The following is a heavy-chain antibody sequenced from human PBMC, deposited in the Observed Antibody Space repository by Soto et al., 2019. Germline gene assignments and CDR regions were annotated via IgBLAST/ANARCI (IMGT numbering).Heavy chain of an antibody. CDR2: IYWDDDK. D-gene: IGHD1-7*01. V-gene: IGHV2-5*02. J-gene: IGHJ4*02. Sequence: GSGPTLVNPTQTLTLTCTFSGFSLSTSGVGVGWIRQPPGKALEGLVIIYWDDDKRYSPSLRGRLTITKDTSKNQVVLTMTNVDPEDTATYSCAHRRIGVSQWNYGDFDYWGQGTLDTVSS. CDR1: GFSLSTSGVG. CDR3: AHRRIGVSQWNYGDFDY.